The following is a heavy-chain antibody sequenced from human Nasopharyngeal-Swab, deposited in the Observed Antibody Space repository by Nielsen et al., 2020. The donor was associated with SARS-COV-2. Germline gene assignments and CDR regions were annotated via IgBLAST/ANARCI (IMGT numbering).Heavy chain of an antibody. V-gene: IGHV3-21*01. Sequence: SCAASGFTFSSYSMNWVRQAPGKGLEWVSSISSSSSYIYYADSVKGRFTISRDNAKNSLYLQMNSLRAEDTAVYYCARGGGGEGNYYMDVWGKGTTVTVSS. CDR3: ARGGGGEGNYYMDV. J-gene: IGHJ6*03. D-gene: IGHD7-27*01. CDR1: GFTFSSYS. CDR2: ISSSSSYI.